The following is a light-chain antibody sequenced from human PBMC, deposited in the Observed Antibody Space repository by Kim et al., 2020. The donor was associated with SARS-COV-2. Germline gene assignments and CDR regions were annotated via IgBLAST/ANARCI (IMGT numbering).Light chain of an antibody. CDR1: KLGEKY. CDR3: QAWDSSTAV. J-gene: IGLJ3*02. Sequence: PGKTARHTCSGGKLGEKYGFWFQKKPGTAPVLVIYQDSKRPSGIPERFSGSNSGNTATLTISGTQAMDEADYYCQAWDSSTAVFGGGTQLTVL. V-gene: IGLV3-1*01. CDR2: QDS.